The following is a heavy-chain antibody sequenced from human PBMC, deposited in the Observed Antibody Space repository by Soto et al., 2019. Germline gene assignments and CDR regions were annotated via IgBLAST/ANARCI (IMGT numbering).Heavy chain of an antibody. CDR3: ARSITMVRGVIAY. Sequence: ASVKVSCKTSGYHFSSYYMHWVRQAPGQGLEWMGIINPSGGSTSYAQKFQGRVTMTRDTSTSTVYMELSGLRSEDTAVYYCARSITMVRGVIAYWGQGTLVTVSS. V-gene: IGHV1-46*01. J-gene: IGHJ4*02. CDR1: GYHFSSYY. CDR2: INPSGGST. D-gene: IGHD3-10*01.